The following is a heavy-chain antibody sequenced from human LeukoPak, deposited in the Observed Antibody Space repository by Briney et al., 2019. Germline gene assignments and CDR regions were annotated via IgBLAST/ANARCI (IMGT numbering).Heavy chain of an antibody. Sequence: ASVKVSCTASGYTFTSYGISWVRQAPGQGPEWMGWISAYNGNTNYAQKLQGRVTMTTDTSTRTAYMELRSLRSDDTAVYYCARDRSLYSSTWYVPRDGFDIWGQGTMVTVSS. CDR2: ISAYNGNT. V-gene: IGHV1-18*01. CDR3: ARDRSLYSSTWYVPRDGFDI. D-gene: IGHD6-13*01. J-gene: IGHJ3*02. CDR1: GYTFTSYG.